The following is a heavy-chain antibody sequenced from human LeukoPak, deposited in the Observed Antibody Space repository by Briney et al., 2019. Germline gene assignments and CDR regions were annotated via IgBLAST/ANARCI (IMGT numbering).Heavy chain of an antibody. J-gene: IGHJ4*02. V-gene: IGHV3-30-3*01. CDR2: ISYDGSNK. CDR3: ARDPPGYQLLVGGVNLDY. CDR1: GFTFSTYA. Sequence: GGSLRLSCAASGFTFSTYAMHWVRQAPGKGLEWVAVISYDGSNKYYADSVKGRFTISRDNAKNSLYLQMNSLRAEDTAVYYCARDPPGYQLLVGGVNLDYWGQGTLVTVSS. D-gene: IGHD2-2*01.